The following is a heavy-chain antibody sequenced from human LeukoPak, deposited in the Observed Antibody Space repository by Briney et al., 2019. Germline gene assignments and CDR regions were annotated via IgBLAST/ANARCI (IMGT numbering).Heavy chain of an antibody. CDR1: GGSTGSDY. CDR2: IYYSGST. Sequence: SETLSLTCTVSGGSTGSDYWSWIRQPPGKGLEWIGYIYYSGSTNYNPSLKSRVTISVDTSKNQFSLKLSSVTAADTAVYYCARVSSAFDIWGQGTMVTVSS. CDR3: ARVSSAFDI. V-gene: IGHV4-59*01. J-gene: IGHJ3*02.